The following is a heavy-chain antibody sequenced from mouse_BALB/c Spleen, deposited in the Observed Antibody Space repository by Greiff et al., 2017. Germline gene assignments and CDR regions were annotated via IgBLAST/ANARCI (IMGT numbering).Heavy chain of an antibody. Sequence: EVKVVESGGGLVKPGGSLKLSCAASGFTFSDYYMYWVRQTPEKRLEWVATISDGGSYTYYPDSVKGRFTISRDNAKNNLYLQMTSLRSEDTAMYYCARGVGRDYFDYWGQGTTLTVSS. CDR2: ISDGGSYT. V-gene: IGHV5-4*02. CDR3: ARGVGRDYFDY. CDR1: GFTFSDYY. J-gene: IGHJ2*01. D-gene: IGHD1-1*02.